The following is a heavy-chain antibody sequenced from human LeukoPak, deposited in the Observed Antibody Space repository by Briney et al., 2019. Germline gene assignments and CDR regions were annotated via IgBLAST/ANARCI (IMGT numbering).Heavy chain of an antibody. V-gene: IGHV4-4*07. CDR2: IYTSGST. CDR3: ARVDCSSTSCSNYYYGMDV. Sequence: PSETLSLTCTVSGGSISSYYWSWIRQPAGKGLEWIGRIYTSGSTNYNPSLKGRVTMSVDTSKNQFSLKLSSVTAADTAVYYCARVDCSSTSCSNYYYGMDVWGQGTTVTVSS. D-gene: IGHD2-2*01. CDR1: GGSISSYY. J-gene: IGHJ6*02.